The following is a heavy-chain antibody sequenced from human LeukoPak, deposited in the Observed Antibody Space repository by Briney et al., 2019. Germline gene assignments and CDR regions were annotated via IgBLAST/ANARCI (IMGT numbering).Heavy chain of an antibody. CDR2: ISYDGRNK. J-gene: IGHJ4*02. CDR1: GFTFSAYG. V-gene: IGHV3-30*18. Sequence: PGGSLRLSCAASGFTFSAYGMHWVRQAPGKGLEWVALISYDGRNKYYAESVKGRFTISGDNSKNTVHLQMNSLRAEDTAVYYCAKDPGYLDYWGQGTLVTVSS. D-gene: IGHD2-15*01. CDR3: AKDPGYLDY.